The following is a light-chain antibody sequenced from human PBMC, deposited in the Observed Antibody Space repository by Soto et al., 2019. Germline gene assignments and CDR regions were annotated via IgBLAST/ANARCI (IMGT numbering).Light chain of an antibody. V-gene: IGLV2-14*01. CDR2: DVT. J-gene: IGLJ2*01. Sequence: QSVLTQPASVSGSPGQSITISCTGTSSDVGGYNYVSWYQQHAGKAPKLMIYDVTTRPSGVSNRFSGSKSGNTASLTISGLQAEDEAHYYCSSYTASSTLVVFGGGTKVTVL. CDR3: SSYTASSTLVV. CDR1: SSDVGGYNY.